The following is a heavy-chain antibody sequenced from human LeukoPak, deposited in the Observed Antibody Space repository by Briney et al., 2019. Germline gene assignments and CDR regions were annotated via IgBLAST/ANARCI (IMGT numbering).Heavy chain of an antibody. CDR3: ARLRADHFDY. CDR2: INPNSGGT. D-gene: IGHD5-12*01. J-gene: IGHJ4*02. Sequence: ASVKVSCKASGYSFTSYYMHWVRQAPGHGLEWMGWINPNSGGTNYAQKFQRRVTMTRDTSISTAYMELSRLRSDDTAVYYCARLRADHFDYWGQGTLVTVSS. CDR1: GYSFTSYY. V-gene: IGHV1-2*02.